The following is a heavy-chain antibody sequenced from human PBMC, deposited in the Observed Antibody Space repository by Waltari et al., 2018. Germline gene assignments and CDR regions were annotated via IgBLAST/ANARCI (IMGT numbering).Heavy chain of an antibody. D-gene: IGHD3-16*01. CDR2: IYQNGSVK. CDR3: VRDDDGGMGAV. CDR1: GFTFRRFW. J-gene: IGHJ6*02. V-gene: IGHV3-7*01. Sequence: EVQLVESGGGLVQPGGSFRVSCAASGFTFRRFWMGWGRQAPGKGLEGVANIYQNGSVKNYVDSVKGRFTTSRDNARNSLYLQMNSLRADDTAVYYCVRDDDGGMGAVWGQGTTVTVSS.